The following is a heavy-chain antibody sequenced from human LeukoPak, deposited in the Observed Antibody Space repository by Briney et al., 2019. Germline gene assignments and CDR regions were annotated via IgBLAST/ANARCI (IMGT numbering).Heavy chain of an antibody. CDR3: AREPLRQTAAMTFDY. J-gene: IGHJ4*02. V-gene: IGHV6-1*01. CDR1: VDSVSINSAA. CDR2: TYYRSKWYN. D-gene: IGHD2-2*01. Sequence: SPTLSLTCAISVDSVSINSAAWNWIRHSPSRGLEWLGRTYYRSKWYNDYAVSVKSRITINPDTSKNQFSLQLNSVTPEDTAVYYCAREPLRQTAAMTFDYWGQGTLVTVSS.